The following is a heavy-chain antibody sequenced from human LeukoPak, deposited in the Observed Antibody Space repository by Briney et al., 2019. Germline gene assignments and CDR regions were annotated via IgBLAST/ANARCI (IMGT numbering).Heavy chain of an antibody. CDR3: TRASAGLSYLDL. J-gene: IGHJ2*01. CDR2: INTDGSSR. Sequence: GGSLRLSCAASGFNFSTSWMSWVRQAPGKGLVCVSRINTDGSSRSYADSVKGRFTISRDNAKNTLYLQMNSLRAEDTAIYYCTRASAGLSYLDLWGRGTLVTVSS. V-gene: IGHV3-74*01. CDR1: GFNFSTSW. D-gene: IGHD3/OR15-3a*01.